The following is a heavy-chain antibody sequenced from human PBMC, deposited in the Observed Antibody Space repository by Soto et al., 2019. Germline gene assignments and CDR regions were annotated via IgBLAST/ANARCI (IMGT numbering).Heavy chain of an antibody. CDR2: INPSGGST. CDR3: ARDFATITMIVVGYYFDY. V-gene: IGHV1-46*01. D-gene: IGHD3-22*01. Sequence: EASVKVSCKASGYTFTSYYMHWVRQAPGQGLEWMGIINPSGGSTSYAQKFQGRVTMTRDTSTSTVYMELSSLRSEDTAVYYCARDFATITMIVVGYYFDYWGQGTLVTVSS. J-gene: IGHJ4*02. CDR1: GYTFTSYY.